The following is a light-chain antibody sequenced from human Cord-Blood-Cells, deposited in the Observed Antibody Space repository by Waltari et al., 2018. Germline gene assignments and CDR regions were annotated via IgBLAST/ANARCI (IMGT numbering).Light chain of an antibody. V-gene: IGLV3-1*01. CDR1: NLGDKY. Sequence: SYELTQPPSVSVSPGQTASIPCSGANLGDKYACWYQQKPGQSPVLVIYQDSKRPSGIPERFSGSNSGNTATLTISGTQAMDEADYYCQAWDSSTSGVFGTGTKVTVL. CDR2: QDS. CDR3: QAWDSSTSGV. J-gene: IGLJ1*01.